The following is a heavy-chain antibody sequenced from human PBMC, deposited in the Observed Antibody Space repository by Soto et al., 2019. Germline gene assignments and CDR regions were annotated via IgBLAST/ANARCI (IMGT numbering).Heavy chain of an antibody. CDR2: IYNSGRGST. D-gene: IGHD5-12*01. V-gene: IGHV4-59*11. CDR1: CSSITNLY. Sequence: SETLSLTCSVSCSSITNLYWHWIRQAPGKGLEWIGFIYNSGRGSTGSNPSLSSRVTMSLDTSKNQFSLRLISVTAADTAKYFCAREGNLGRWLQPLDFWGQGTLVTVS. J-gene: IGHJ4*02. CDR3: AREGNLGRWLQPLDF.